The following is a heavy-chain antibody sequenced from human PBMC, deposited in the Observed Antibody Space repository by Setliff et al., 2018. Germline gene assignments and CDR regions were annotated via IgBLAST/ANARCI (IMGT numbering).Heavy chain of an antibody. CDR1: GGSITNFY. CDR2: IYSSGIT. J-gene: IGHJ6*03. CDR3: ARMSGFQYIDV. D-gene: IGHD3-3*01. Sequence: SETLSLTCTVSGGSITNFYWNWIRQSPGKGLEWIGYIYSSGITNYNPSLKSRVTISLDTSKNQFSLSLTSVTAEDTAVYYCARMSGFQYIDVWDKGTTVTVSS. V-gene: IGHV4-59*08.